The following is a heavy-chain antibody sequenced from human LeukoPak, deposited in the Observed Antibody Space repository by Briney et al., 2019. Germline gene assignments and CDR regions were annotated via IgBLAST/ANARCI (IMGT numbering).Heavy chain of an antibody. CDR2: VNPNSGVT. Sequence: ASVKVSCRTSGYTFAGYYVRWVRQAPGQGLEWLGWVNPNSGVTSYAHRFQGRVTMTRDTSISTVYMELSTLRSDDTAVYYCARVGVVTGILDYWGQGTLVTVSS. J-gene: IGHJ4*02. V-gene: IGHV1-2*07. CDR3: ARVGVVTGILDY. D-gene: IGHD2-21*02. CDR1: GYTFAGYY.